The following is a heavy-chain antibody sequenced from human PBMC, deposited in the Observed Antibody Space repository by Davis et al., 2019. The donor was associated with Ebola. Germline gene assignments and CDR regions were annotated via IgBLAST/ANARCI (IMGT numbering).Heavy chain of an antibody. J-gene: IGHJ3*02. CDR1: GYTFTGYY. CDR3: ARDKRYCSSTSCYMAAFDI. V-gene: IGHV1-2*04. CDR2: INPNSGGT. Sequence: ASVKVSCKASGYTFTGYYMHWVRQAPGQGLEWMGWINPNSGGTNYAQKFQGWVTMTRDTSISTAYMELSRLRSDDTAVYYCARDKRYCSSTSCYMAAFDIWGQGTMVTVSS. D-gene: IGHD2-2*02.